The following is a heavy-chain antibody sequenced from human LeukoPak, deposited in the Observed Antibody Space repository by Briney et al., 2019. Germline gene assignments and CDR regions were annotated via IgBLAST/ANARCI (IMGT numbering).Heavy chain of an antibody. J-gene: IGHJ4*02. Sequence: GGSLRLSCAASGFTFSSYWMHWVRQAPGKGLVWVSRINTDGSSTSYADSVKGRFTISRDNAKNTLYLQMNSLRAEGTAVYYCARDSGGSLLYADYWGQGTLVTVSS. CDR1: GFTFSSYW. D-gene: IGHD1-26*01. V-gene: IGHV3-74*01. CDR2: INTDGSST. CDR3: ARDSGGSLLYADY.